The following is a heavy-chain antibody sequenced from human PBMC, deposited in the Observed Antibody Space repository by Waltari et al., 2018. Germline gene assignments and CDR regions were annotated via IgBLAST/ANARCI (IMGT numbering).Heavy chain of an antibody. D-gene: IGHD1-26*01. CDR3: ASGKRSKVGNYYYMDV. CDR2: IKQDGSEK. Sequence: EVQLVESGGGLVEPGGFLRPSCAASGFTFRRYWLSWVRQAPGKGLEWVANIKQDGSEKYYVDSVKGRFTISRDNAKNSLYLQMNSLRAEDTAVYYCASGKRSKVGNYYYMDVWGKGTTVTISS. CDR1: GFTFRRYW. V-gene: IGHV3-7*01. J-gene: IGHJ6*03.